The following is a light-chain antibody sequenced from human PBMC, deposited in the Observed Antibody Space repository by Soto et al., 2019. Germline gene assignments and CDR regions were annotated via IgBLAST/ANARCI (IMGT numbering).Light chain of an antibody. CDR3: SSYTSSSTSVI. J-gene: IGLJ2*01. CDR2: DVS. V-gene: IGLV2-14*03. CDR1: SSDVGGYNY. Sequence: QSALTQPASVSGSPGQSITISCTGTSSDVGGYNYVSWYQQHPGKAPKLMIYDVSYRPSGISNRFSGSKSANTASLTISGLQAEDEADYYCSSYTSSSTSVIFGEGTKLTVL.